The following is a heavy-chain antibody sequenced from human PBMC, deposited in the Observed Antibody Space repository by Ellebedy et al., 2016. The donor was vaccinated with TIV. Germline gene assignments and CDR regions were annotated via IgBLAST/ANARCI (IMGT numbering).Heavy chain of an antibody. CDR2: RKEVGSEK. CDR3: VRAVPNWFDP. J-gene: IGHJ5*02. V-gene: IGHV3-7*01. CDR1: GFTFSSYW. Sequence: PGGSLRLSCAASGFTFSSYWMSWVRQAPGKGLEWVANRKEVGSEKTYVDSVKGRFTIARDNAKNSLDLQMNSLRADDTAVYDCVRAVPNWFDPWGQGTLVTVSS.